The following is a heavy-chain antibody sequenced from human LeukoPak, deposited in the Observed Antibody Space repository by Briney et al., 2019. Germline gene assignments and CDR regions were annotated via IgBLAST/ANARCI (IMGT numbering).Heavy chain of an antibody. D-gene: IGHD6-19*01. Sequence: SVKVSCKASGGTFSSYAISWVRQAPGQGLEWMGRIIPIRGRANYAQKFQGRVTITADKSTSTAYMELSSLRSEDTAVYYCARDARKGEQWLTPYNWFDPWGQGTLVTVSS. CDR3: ARDARKGEQWLTPYNWFDP. J-gene: IGHJ5*02. CDR2: IIPIRGRA. CDR1: GGTFSSYA. V-gene: IGHV1-69*04.